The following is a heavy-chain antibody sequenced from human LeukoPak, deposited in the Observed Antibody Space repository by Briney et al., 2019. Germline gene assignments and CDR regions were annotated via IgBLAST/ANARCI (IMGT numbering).Heavy chain of an antibody. D-gene: IGHD5-24*01. Sequence: GGSLRLSCAASGFTFSSYGMHWVRQAPGKGLEWVAVISYDGSNKYYADSVKGRFTISRDNSKNTLYLQMNSLRAEDTAVYYCAKDDGDGYNFDYWGQGTLVTASS. CDR3: AKDDGDGYNFDY. CDR2: ISYDGSNK. J-gene: IGHJ4*02. V-gene: IGHV3-30*18. CDR1: GFTFSSYG.